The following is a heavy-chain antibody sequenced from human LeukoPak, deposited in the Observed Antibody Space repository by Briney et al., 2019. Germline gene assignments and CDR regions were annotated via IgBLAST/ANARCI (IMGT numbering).Heavy chain of an antibody. D-gene: IGHD1-26*01. CDR3: ARDLGWDNITSFHF. V-gene: IGHV3-66*02. Sequence: PGGSLRLSCVASGFSTYSNYMSWVRQPPGKGLEWVSVVYSGGSTNHAESVRGRFIVSRDLSRNTIYLQMNDLRPEDTAVYYRARDLGWDNITSFHFWGQGVLVTVSS. CDR2: VYSGGST. J-gene: IGHJ4*02. CDR1: GFSTYSNY.